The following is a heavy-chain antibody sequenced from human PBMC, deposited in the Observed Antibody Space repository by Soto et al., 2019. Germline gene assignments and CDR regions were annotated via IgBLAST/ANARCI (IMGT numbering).Heavy chain of an antibody. D-gene: IGHD3-10*01. J-gene: IGHJ4*02. Sequence: QLVQSGAEVKKPGASVKVSCKASGYTFTSYGISWVRQAPGQGLEWMGWISAYHGNTDQAQNLQGRLTMTTDTXXSTAYMELRSLRSDDTAVYYCARDKVVRGENYFDCWGQGTLVTVSS. CDR1: GYTFTSYG. CDR3: ARDKVVRGENYFDC. V-gene: IGHV1-18*01. CDR2: ISAYHGNT.